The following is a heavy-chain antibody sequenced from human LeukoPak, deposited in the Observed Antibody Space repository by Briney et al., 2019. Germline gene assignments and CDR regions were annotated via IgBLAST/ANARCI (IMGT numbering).Heavy chain of an antibody. D-gene: IGHD3-10*01. J-gene: IGHJ4*02. CDR3: ARGGPYDSGTFYFDY. CDR1: GGSISTYY. CDR2: IYNSGST. Sequence: PSETLSLTCTVSGGSISTYYWSWIRQPPGKGLEWIGYIYNSGSTNYNPSLKSRVTISVDTSKNQFSLKLSSVTAADSAVYYCARGGPYDSGTFYFDYWGQGILVTVSS. V-gene: IGHV4-59*01.